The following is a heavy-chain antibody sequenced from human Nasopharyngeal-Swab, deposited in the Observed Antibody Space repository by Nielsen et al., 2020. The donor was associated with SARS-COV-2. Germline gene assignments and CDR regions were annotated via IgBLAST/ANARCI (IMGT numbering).Heavy chain of an antibody. CDR1: GFIFSASA. CDR3: TTDFYFVY. J-gene: IGHJ4*02. CDR2: IGDKDHNYAT. V-gene: IGHV3-73*01. Sequence: GESLKISRAASGFIFSASAIHWVRQASGKGLEWVGRIGDKDHNYATTYGASVQGRFTISRDDSKNTAFLQMDSLKTEDTALYYCTTDFYFVYWGQGTLVTVSS.